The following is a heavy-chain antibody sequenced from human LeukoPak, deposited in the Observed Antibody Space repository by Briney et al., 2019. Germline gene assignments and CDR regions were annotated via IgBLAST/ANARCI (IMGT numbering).Heavy chain of an antibody. J-gene: IGHJ4*02. CDR1: GVSFSGYY. CDR3: ARVQYFYASSAYYNDY. D-gene: IGHD3-22*01. V-gene: IGHV4-34*01. CDR2: INHSGST. Sequence: SETLPLTCDVYGVSFSGYYWNWIRQPPGEGLEWIGEINHSGSTNYNPSPKSRVTISIDTSKNQISLKLSSVTAADTAVYYCARVQYFYASSAYYNDYWGQGTRVTVSS.